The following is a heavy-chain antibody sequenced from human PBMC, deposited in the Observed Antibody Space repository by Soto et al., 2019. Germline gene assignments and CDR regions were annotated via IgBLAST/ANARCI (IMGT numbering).Heavy chain of an antibody. J-gene: IGHJ4*02. CDR3: AKRSFQLGLPFDY. D-gene: IGHD6-13*01. CDR2: VSGSGGST. Sequence: EVQVLESGGGLVQPGGSLRLSCVASGFTFSSYAMSWVRQAPGKGLEWVSFVSGSGGSTDYADSVKGGFTISRKNSKSTLYQQLHSLRAEDTAMYYCAKRSFQLGLPFDYWGQGTLVTVSS. V-gene: IGHV3-23*01. CDR1: GFTFSSYA.